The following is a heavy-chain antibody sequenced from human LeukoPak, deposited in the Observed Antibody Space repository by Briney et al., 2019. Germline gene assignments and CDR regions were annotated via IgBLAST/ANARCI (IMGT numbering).Heavy chain of an antibody. CDR2: IWYDGSNK. Sequence: GGSLRLSCAASGFTFSSYGMLWVRQAPGKGLEWVADIWYDGSNKYYADSVKGRFTISRDNSKNTLYLQMNSLRAEDTAVYYCARSPGGRSYYFDYWGQGTLVTVSS. D-gene: IGHD3-10*01. CDR1: GFTFSSYG. V-gene: IGHV3-33*01. CDR3: ARSPGGRSYYFDY. J-gene: IGHJ4*02.